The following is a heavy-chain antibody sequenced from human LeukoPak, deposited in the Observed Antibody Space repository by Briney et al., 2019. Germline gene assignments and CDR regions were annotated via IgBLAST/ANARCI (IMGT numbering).Heavy chain of an antibody. J-gene: IGHJ4*02. CDR3: AKDGYSSGWYEDY. CDR1: GFIPDTYA. D-gene: IGHD6-19*01. V-gene: IGHV3-23*01. CDR2: ISGSGTAT. Sequence: QPGGSLRLSCAASGFIPDTYAMSWVRQAPGKGPEWVSGISGSGTATHYADSVRGRFTISRDNSKNTLYLQINSLRAEDTAIYYCAKDGYSSGWYEDYWGQGTLVTVAS.